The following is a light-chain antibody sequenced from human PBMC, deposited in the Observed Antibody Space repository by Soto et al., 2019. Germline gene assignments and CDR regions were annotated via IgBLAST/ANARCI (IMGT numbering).Light chain of an antibody. J-gene: IGKJ3*01. CDR2: AAS. CDR1: QGISSY. V-gene: IGKV1-9*01. CDR3: QQLNNYTFT. Sequence: DIQLTQSPSFLSASVGDRVTITCRASQGISSYLAWYQQKPGKAPKLLIYAASTLQSGVPSRFSGSGSGTEVSIPTSSMQPPEFATYYYQQLNNYTFTSGHGTKVEIK.